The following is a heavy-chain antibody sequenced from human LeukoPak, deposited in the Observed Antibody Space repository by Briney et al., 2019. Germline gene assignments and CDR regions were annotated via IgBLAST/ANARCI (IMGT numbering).Heavy chain of an antibody. Sequence: SETLSLTCAVSGGSISSGGYSWSWIRQPPGKGLEWIGYIYYSGSTNYNPSLKSRVTISVDTSKNQFSLKLSSVTAADTAVYYCARGIIVGAPYFDYWGQGTLVTVSS. V-gene: IGHV4-61*08. J-gene: IGHJ4*02. D-gene: IGHD1-26*01. CDR3: ARGIIVGAPYFDY. CDR1: GGSISSGGYS. CDR2: IYYSGST.